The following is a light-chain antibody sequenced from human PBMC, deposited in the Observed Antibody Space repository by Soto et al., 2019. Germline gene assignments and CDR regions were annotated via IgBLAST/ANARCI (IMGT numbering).Light chain of an antibody. V-gene: IGKV3D-20*02. J-gene: IGKJ5*01. CDR3: QQRGEWPPGAT. Sequence: EIVLTQSPGTLSLSPGERATLSCRASQSVSSSYLAWYQQKPGQAPRLLIYGASNRATGIPARFSGSGSGTDFTLTIISLEPEDFAVYYCQQRGEWPPGATFGQGTRLEIK. CDR1: QSVSSSY. CDR2: GAS.